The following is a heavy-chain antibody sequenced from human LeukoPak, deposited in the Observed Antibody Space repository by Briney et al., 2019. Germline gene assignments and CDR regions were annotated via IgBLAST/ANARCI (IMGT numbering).Heavy chain of an antibody. CDR3: ARRGYSSGWYTEDY. D-gene: IGHD6-19*01. V-gene: IGHV1-69*13. CDR2: IIPIFGTA. Sequence: ASVKVSCKASGGTCTSYAISWVRQAPGQGLEWMGGIIPIFGTANYAQKFQGRVTITADESTSTAYMELSSLRSEDTAVYYCARRGYSSGWYTEDYWGQGTLVTVSS. J-gene: IGHJ4*02. CDR1: GGTCTSYA.